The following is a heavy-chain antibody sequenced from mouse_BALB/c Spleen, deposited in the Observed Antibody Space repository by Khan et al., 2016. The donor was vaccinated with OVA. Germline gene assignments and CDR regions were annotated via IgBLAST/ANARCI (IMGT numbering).Heavy chain of an antibody. CDR2: INPSTGYT. V-gene: IGHV1-7*01. CDR3: ARRGLRWDFDY. Sequence: VQLQQSGAELAKPGASVKMSCKASGYTFINYWILWVKQRPGQGLEWIGYINPSTGYTEYNQNFKDKATLTADKSYSTAYMQLSSLTSEDSAVYYGARRGLRWDFDYGGQGTTLTVSS. CDR1: GYTFINYW. D-gene: IGHD1-1*01. J-gene: IGHJ2*01.